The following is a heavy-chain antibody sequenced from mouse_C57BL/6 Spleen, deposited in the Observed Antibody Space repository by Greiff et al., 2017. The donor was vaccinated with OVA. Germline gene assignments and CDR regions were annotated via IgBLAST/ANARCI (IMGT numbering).Heavy chain of an antibody. D-gene: IGHD1-1*01. Sequence: VQLQQPGAELVKPGASVKLSCKASGYTFTSYWMHWVKQRPGQGLEWIGMIHPNSGSTNYNEKFKSKATLTVDKSSSTAYMQLSSLTSEDSAVYYCARGIPYYYGSSSWYFDVWGTGTTVTVSS. CDR1: GYTFTSYW. V-gene: IGHV1-64*01. CDR2: IHPNSGST. J-gene: IGHJ1*03. CDR3: ARGIPYYYGSSSWYFDV.